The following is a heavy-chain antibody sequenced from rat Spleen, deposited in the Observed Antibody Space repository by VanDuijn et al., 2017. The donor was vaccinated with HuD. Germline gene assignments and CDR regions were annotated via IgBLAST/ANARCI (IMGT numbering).Heavy chain of an antibody. CDR1: GFTFNNYW. CDR3: TRWYSMGIPYVMDA. V-gene: IGHV5-31*01. CDR2: ITNTGGSI. Sequence: EVQLVESGGGLVQPGRSLKLSCVASGFTFNNYWMSWIRQAPGKGLAWVASITNTGGSIYYPDSVKGRFTISRDNAQNTLYLQMNSLRSEDTATYYCTRWYSMGIPYVMDAWGQGASVTVSS. J-gene: IGHJ4*01. D-gene: IGHD1-7*01.